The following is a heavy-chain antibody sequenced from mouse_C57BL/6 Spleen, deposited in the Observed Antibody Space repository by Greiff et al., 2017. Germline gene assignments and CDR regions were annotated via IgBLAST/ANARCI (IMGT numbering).Heavy chain of an antibody. CDR1: GYTFTSYW. D-gene: IGHD1-1*01. J-gene: IGHJ4*01. CDR2: INPSSGST. V-gene: IGHV1-7*01. CDR3: ARYDYYAGRGGYAMDY. Sequence: QVQLQQSGAELAKPGASVKLSCKASGYTFTSYWMHWVKQRPGQGLEWIGYINPSSGSTKYNQRFKDKATLTADKSSSTAYMQLSSLTYEDSAVYYCARYDYYAGRGGYAMDYWGQGTSVTVSS.